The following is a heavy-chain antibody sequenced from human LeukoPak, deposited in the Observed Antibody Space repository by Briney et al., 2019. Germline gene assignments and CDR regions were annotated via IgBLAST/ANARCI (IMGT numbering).Heavy chain of an antibody. J-gene: IGHJ6*03. D-gene: IGHD3-16*01. CDR2: ISAYNGNT. CDR3: ARSLPTPRRGDYYYYYMDV. Sequence: ASVKVSCKASGYTFTSYGISWVRQAPGQGLEWMGWISAYNGNTNYAQKLQGRVTMTTDTSTSTAYMELRSLRSDDTAVYYCARSLPTPRRGDYYYYYMDVWGKGTTVTISS. V-gene: IGHV1-18*01. CDR1: GYTFTSYG.